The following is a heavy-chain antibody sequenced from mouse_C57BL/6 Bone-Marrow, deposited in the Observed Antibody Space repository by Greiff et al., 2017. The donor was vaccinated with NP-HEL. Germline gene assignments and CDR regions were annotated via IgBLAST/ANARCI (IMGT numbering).Heavy chain of an antibody. CDR2: IYPGSGST. Sequence: QVQLQQSGAELVKPGASVKMSCKASGYTFTSYWITWVKQRPGQGLEWIGDIYPGSGSTNYNEKFKSKATLTVDTSSSTAYMQLSSLTSEDSAVYYCARRDDGYFYAMDYWGQGTSVTVSS. D-gene: IGHD2-3*01. CDR3: ARRDDGYFYAMDY. V-gene: IGHV1-55*01. CDR1: GYTFTSYW. J-gene: IGHJ4*01.